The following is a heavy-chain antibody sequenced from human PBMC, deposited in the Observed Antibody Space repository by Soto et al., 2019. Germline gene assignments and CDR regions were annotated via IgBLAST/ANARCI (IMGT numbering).Heavy chain of an antibody. D-gene: IGHD1-26*01. J-gene: IGHJ6*02. Sequence: EVQLVESGGGLVQPGGSLRLSCSTSGFTFSSYAMHWVRQAPGKGLEYVSAVSRNGGNTYYADSVKGRFTISRDNSKNTLYLQMTSLRVEDTAVYYCVKADPRGYFYYYYGMDVWGQGTTVTVSS. V-gene: IGHV3-64D*06. CDR1: GFTFSSYA. CDR3: VKADPRGYFYYYYGMDV. CDR2: VSRNGGNT.